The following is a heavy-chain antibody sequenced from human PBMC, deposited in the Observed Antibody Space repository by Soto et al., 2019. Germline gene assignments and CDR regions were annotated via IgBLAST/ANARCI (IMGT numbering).Heavy chain of an antibody. Sequence: GGSLRLSCAASGFTVSSNYMSWVRQAPGKGLEWVSVIYSGGSTYYADSVKGRFTISRHNSKNTLYLQMNSLRAEDTAVYYCARVYYSNYVGNEYYFDYWGQGTLVTVSS. CDR2: IYSGGST. D-gene: IGHD4-4*01. CDR1: GFTVSSNY. J-gene: IGHJ4*02. V-gene: IGHV3-53*04. CDR3: ARVYYSNYVGNEYYFDY.